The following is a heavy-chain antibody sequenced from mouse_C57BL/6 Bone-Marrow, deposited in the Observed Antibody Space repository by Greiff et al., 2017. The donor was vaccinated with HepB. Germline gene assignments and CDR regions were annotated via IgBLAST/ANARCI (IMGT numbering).Heavy chain of an antibody. J-gene: IGHJ4*01. Sequence: QVHVKQPGAELVMPGASVKLSCKASGYTFTSYWMHWVKQRPGQGLEWIGEIDPSDSYTNYNQKFKGKSTLTVDKSSSTAYMQLSSLTSEDSAVYYCARRGDYGEYAMDYWGQGTSVTVSS. CDR1: GYTFTSYW. D-gene: IGHD2-4*01. V-gene: IGHV1-69*01. CDR2: IDPSDSYT. CDR3: ARRGDYGEYAMDY.